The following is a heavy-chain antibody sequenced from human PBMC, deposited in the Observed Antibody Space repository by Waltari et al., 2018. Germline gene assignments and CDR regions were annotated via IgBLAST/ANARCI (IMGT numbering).Heavy chain of an antibody. CDR1: GGSISSYY. V-gene: IGHV4-59*01. CDR2: IYYSGST. CDR3: ARGGGLPLDD. D-gene: IGHD5-12*01. J-gene: IGHJ4*02. Sequence: QVQLQESGPGLVKPSETLSLTCTVSGGSISSYYWSWIRQPPGKGLEWIGYIYYSGSTNYNPSLKSRVTISVDTSKNQFSLKLSSVTAADTAVYYCARGGGLPLDDWGQGTLVTVSS.